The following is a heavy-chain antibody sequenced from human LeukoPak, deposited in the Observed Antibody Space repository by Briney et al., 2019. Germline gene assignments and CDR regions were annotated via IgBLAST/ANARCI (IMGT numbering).Heavy chain of an antibody. J-gene: IGHJ6*02. CDR1: GFIFSDYY. V-gene: IGHV3-23*01. CDR2: ISGSGGST. Sequence: GGSLRLSCAASGFIFSDYYMSWIRQAPGKGLEWVSAISGSGGSTYYADSVKGRFTISRDNSKNTLYLQMNSLRAEDTAVYYCAKDPGDSSGYYYSRYYYYGMDVWGQGTTVTVSS. CDR3: AKDPGDSSGYYYSRYYYYGMDV. D-gene: IGHD3-22*01.